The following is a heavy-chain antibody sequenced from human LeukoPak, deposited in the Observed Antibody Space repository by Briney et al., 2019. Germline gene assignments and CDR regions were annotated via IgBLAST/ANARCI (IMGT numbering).Heavy chain of an antibody. Sequence: GGSLRLSCAASGFTVTSYWMHWVRQAPGKGLVWVSRVNTDGSSITYVDSVKGRFTISRDNAKNTLYLQMNSLRAEDTAVYYCATGVQGTSWIVNWGQGTLVTVSS. J-gene: IGHJ4*02. CDR3: ATGVQGTSWIVN. V-gene: IGHV3-74*01. CDR1: GFTVTSYW. D-gene: IGHD2-15*01. CDR2: VNTDGSSI.